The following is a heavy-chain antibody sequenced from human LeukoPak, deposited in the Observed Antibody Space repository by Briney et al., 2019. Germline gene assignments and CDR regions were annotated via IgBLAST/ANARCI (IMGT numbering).Heavy chain of an antibody. J-gene: IGHJ6*02. Sequence: SETLSLTCAVYGGSFSGYYWSWIRQPPGKGLEWIGEINHSGSTNYNPSLKSRVTISVDTCKNQFSLKLSSVTAADTAVYYCASRRLAYYYDSSGYNPFYYYYGMDVWGQGTTVTVSS. V-gene: IGHV4-34*01. CDR2: INHSGST. D-gene: IGHD3-22*01. CDR1: GGSFSGYY. CDR3: ASRRLAYYYDSSGYNPFYYYYGMDV.